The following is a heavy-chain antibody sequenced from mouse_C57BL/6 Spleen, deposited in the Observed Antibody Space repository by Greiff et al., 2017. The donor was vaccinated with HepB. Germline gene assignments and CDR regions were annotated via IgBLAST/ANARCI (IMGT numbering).Heavy chain of an antibody. D-gene: IGHD2-4*01. CDR1: GYTFTSYW. V-gene: IGHV1-50*01. CDR3: ARRRLRRYFDY. Sequence: VQLQQPGAELVKPGASVKLSCKASGYTFTSYWMQWVKQRPGQGLEWIGEIDPSDSYTNYNQKFKGKATLTVDTSSSTAYMQLSSLTSEDSAVYYCARRRLRRYFDYWGQGTTLTVSS. CDR2: IDPSDSYT. J-gene: IGHJ2*01.